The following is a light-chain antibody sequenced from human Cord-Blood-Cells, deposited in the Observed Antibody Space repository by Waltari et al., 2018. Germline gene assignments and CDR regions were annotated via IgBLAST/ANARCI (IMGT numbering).Light chain of an antibody. CDR1: QSVSSN. J-gene: IGKJ3*01. CDR3: QQYNNWPPFT. CDR2: GAS. Sequence: EIVMRQSPATLSVSQGERATLSCRASQSVSSNLAWYQQKPGQAPRLLIYGASTRATGIPARFSGSGSGTEFTLTISSLQSEDFAVYYCQQYNNWPPFTFGPGTKVDIK. V-gene: IGKV3-15*01.